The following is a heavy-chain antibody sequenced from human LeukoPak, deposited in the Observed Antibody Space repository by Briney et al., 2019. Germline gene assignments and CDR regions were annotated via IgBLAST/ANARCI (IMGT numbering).Heavy chain of an antibody. CDR1: GGSISSYY. D-gene: IGHD5-18*01. CDR3: ARLGEYSYKD. V-gene: IGHV4-59*01. CDR2: IYYSGST. Sequence: SETLSLTCTVSGGSISSYYWSWIRQPPGKGLEWIGYIYYSGSTNYNPSLKSRVTISVDTSKNQFSLKLSSVTAADAAVYYCARLGEYSYKDWGQGTLVTVSS. J-gene: IGHJ4*02.